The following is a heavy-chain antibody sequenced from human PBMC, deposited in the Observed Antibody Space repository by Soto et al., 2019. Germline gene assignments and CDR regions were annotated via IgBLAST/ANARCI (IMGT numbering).Heavy chain of an antibody. CDR2: IWYDGSDK. CDR1: GFTFSSFG. V-gene: IGHV3-33*01. D-gene: IGHD3-10*01. CDR3: ARASYSYGSGGENGMDV. Sequence: QVQLVESGGGVVQPGRSLRLSCAASGFTFSSFGMHWVRQAPGKGLEWVSVIWYDGSDKYYVDSVKGRFTVSRDNSKNTLDLQLNSLRAEDTAVYYCARASYSYGSGGENGMDVWGQGTTVTVSS. J-gene: IGHJ6*02.